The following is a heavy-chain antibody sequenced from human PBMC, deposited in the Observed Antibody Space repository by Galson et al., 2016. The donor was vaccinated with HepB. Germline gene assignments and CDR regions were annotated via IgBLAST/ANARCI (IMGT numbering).Heavy chain of an antibody. Sequence: SLRLSCAASGFTFSSYSMHWVRQAPGKGLEWVSSISYSSSYMPYADAVKGRFTISRDNAKNSLYLQMNSLGAEDTAVYFCVRNSAAVGHWGQGTLVTVSS. D-gene: IGHD4-23*01. CDR2: ISYSSSYM. CDR1: GFTFSSYS. V-gene: IGHV3-21*01. J-gene: IGHJ4*02. CDR3: VRNSAAVGH.